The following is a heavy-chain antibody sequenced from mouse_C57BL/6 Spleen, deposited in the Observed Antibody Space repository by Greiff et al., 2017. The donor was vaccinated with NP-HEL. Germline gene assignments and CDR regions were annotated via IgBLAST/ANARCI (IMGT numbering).Heavy chain of an antibody. J-gene: IGHJ2*01. D-gene: IGHD2-4*01. V-gene: IGHV1-69*01. CDR1: CYTFTSYW. CDR3: ARRGVYYDYDGDYFDY. Sequence: VQLQQPGAELVMPGASVKLSCKASCYTFTSYWMHWVQQRPGPGLAWIGEIDPSDSYTNYNQKFKGKSTLTVDKSSSTAYMQLSSLTSEDSAVYYCARRGVYYDYDGDYFDYWGQGTTLTVSS. CDR2: IDPSDSYT.